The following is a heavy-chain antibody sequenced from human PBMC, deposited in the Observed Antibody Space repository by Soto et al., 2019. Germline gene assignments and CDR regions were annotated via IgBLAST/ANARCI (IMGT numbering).Heavy chain of an antibody. CDR2: VKNGGTT. Sequence: GFPGLSCAASGFTFRTSWMNWVRQAPGKGLEWVGHVKNGGTTDYAGPVKGRFTISRDDSKNTVYLQMSSLKTEDTAVYYCAADTPGFGQGEFEYWGQGALVTVSS. CDR1: GFTFRTSW. CDR3: AADTPGFGQGEFEY. D-gene: IGHD2-15*01. V-gene: IGHV3-15*01. J-gene: IGHJ4*02.